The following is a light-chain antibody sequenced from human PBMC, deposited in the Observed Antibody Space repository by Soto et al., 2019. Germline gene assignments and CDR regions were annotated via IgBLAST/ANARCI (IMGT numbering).Light chain of an antibody. J-gene: IGKJ1*01. Sequence: EIVLTQSPGTLSLSPGERATLSCRASQSVSSNYLAWYQQKPGQAPRLLIHAASSRATGVPDRFSGSGSGTDFSLTISRLESEDFAVYFCQQYGSSPPPFGQGTKVEIK. CDR3: QQYGSSPPP. V-gene: IGKV3-20*01. CDR1: QSVSSNY. CDR2: AAS.